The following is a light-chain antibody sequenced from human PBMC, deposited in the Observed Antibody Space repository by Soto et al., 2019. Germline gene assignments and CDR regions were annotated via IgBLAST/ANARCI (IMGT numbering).Light chain of an antibody. V-gene: IGLV1-47*02. CDR3: AAWDDNLNAYV. CDR1: TSNIGTFY. CDR2: LGD. Sequence: QYVLTQPPSAYSTPGQTVTISCSRSTSNIGTFYVYWYQHLTGTAPKLLIYLGDQRASGVSDRFSGSKSGTSASLAINGLRSDDEADYYCAAWDDNLNAYVFGSGTKLTV. J-gene: IGLJ1*01.